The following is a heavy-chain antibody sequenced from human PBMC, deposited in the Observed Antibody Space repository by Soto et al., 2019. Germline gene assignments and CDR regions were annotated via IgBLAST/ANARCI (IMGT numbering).Heavy chain of an antibody. V-gene: IGHV1-18*01. Sequence: QVQLVQARDKVKKPGASVTVSCKASGYTFINYHITSVRQAPGQGLEWMAWINTYNGMTDYAQRFQGRVTMTRDTSTSTAYMELRNLGSDDTAVYFCAKSPRGEMATDWGQGTLVTVSS. CDR3: AKSPRGEMATD. D-gene: IGHD5-12*01. J-gene: IGHJ4*02. CDR2: INTYNGMT. CDR1: GYTFINYH.